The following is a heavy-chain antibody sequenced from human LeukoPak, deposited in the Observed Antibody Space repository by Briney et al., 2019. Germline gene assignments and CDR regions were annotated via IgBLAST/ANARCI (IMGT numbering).Heavy chain of an antibody. Sequence: GGSLRLSCAASGFTFSSYSMNWVRQAPGKGLEWVSYISSSGSTIYYADSVKGRFTISRDNAKNSLYLQMNSLRAEDTAVYYCARETVAGYYYYYYMDVWGKGTTVTVSS. CDR2: ISSSGSTI. CDR1: GFTFSSYS. V-gene: IGHV3-48*01. D-gene: IGHD6-19*01. CDR3: ARETVAGYYYYYYMDV. J-gene: IGHJ6*03.